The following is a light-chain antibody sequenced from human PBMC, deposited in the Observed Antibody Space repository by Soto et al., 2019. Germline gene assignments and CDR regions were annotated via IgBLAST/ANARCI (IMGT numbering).Light chain of an antibody. J-gene: IGLJ1*01. Sequence: QSVLTQPPSASGTPGQRVTISCSGSSSNIGSNTVNWYQQLPGTAPKLLFYSNNQRPSGVPDRFSGSKSGTSASLAISGLQSEDEADYYCAAWDDSLNGYVFGTGTKSPS. CDR3: AAWDDSLNGYV. CDR2: SNN. CDR1: SSNIGSNT. V-gene: IGLV1-44*01.